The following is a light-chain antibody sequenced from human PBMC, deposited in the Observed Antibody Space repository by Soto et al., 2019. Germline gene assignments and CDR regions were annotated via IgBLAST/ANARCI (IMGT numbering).Light chain of an antibody. CDR2: SAS. CDR1: QSVNSD. CDR3: QQYNNWPLT. V-gene: IGKV3-15*01. Sequence: ETVMTQSLATLSASPGESATLSCRASQSVNSDFAWYQQIPGQAPRLLIYSASTGATGGPARFSGSGSGTEFTLTISSLQSEDFAIYYYQQYNNWPLTFGGGTKVEI. J-gene: IGKJ4*01.